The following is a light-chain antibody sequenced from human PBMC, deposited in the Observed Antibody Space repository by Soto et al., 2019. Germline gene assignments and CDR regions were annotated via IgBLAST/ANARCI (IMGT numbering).Light chain of an antibody. V-gene: IGKV3-20*01. CDR1: QSVSSSF. CDR2: GAS. CDR3: QQYGSSPLT. Sequence: EIVLTQSPGTLSLSPGERASLSCRASQSVSSSFLAWYQQKPGQAPRLLIYGASSRATGIPDSFSGSGSVTAFTLTISRLEPEDFAVYYCQQYGSSPLTFGGGTKVEMK. J-gene: IGKJ4*01.